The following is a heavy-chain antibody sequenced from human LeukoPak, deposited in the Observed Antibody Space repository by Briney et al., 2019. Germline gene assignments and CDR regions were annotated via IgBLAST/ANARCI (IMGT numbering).Heavy chain of an antibody. D-gene: IGHD6-19*01. CDR3: ARSRQQWLVHYYYYMDV. CDR1: GYTFTSYG. CDR2: ISAYNGNT. V-gene: IGHV1-18*01. Sequence: ASVKVSCKASGYTFTSYGISWVRQAPGQGLEWMGWISAYNGNTNYAQKLQGRVTMTTDTSTSTAYMELRSLRSDDTAVYYCARSRQQWLVHYYYYMDVWGKGTTVTVSS. J-gene: IGHJ6*03.